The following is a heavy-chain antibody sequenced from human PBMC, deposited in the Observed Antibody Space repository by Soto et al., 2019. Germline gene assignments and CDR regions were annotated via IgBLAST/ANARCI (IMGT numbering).Heavy chain of an antibody. Sequence: QVQLVESGGGVVQPGRSLRLSCAASGFTFSSYGMHWVRQAPGKGLEWVAVIWYDGSNKYYADSVKGRFTISRDNSKNTLYLQMNSLRAEDPAVYYCARDPIWPRDYYYYYYMDVWGKGTTVIVSS. CDR3: ARDPIWPRDYYYYYYMDV. J-gene: IGHJ6*03. CDR1: GFTFSSYG. D-gene: IGHD2-2*02. CDR2: IWYDGSNK. V-gene: IGHV3-33*01.